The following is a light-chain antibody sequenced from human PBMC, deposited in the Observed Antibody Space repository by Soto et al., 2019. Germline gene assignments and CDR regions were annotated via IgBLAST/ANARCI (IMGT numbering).Light chain of an antibody. J-gene: IGLJ2*01. CDR2: YDS. Sequence: SYERTQPPSESVAPGKTARITCGGNNIGSKSVHGYQQKPGQAPVLVIYYDSDRPSGIPERFSGSNSGNTATLTISRVAARDEADYYCQVLDSSSDHVVFGGGTKLTVL. CDR1: NIGSKS. V-gene: IGLV3-21*01. CDR3: QVLDSSSDHVV.